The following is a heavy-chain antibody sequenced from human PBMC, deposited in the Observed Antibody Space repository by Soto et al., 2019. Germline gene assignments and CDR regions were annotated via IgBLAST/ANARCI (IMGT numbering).Heavy chain of an antibody. Sequence: SETLSLTCTVSGGSISSGGYYWSWIRQHPGKGLEWIGYIYYSGSTYYNPSLKSRVTISVDTSKNQFSLKLSSVTAADTAVYYCASGGYSYGYYYYGMDVWGQGTTVTVSS. D-gene: IGHD5-18*01. CDR1: GGSISSGGYY. V-gene: IGHV4-31*03. CDR2: IYYSGST. J-gene: IGHJ6*02. CDR3: ASGGYSYGYYYYGMDV.